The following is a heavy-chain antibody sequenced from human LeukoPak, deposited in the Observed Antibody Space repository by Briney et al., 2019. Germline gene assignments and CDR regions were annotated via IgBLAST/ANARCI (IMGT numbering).Heavy chain of an antibody. Sequence: SETLSLTCSVSGGTLNSFYWSWIRQAPGKGLEYIGYVYYTGKTNYNPSFKSRVTLSADTSKNQFSLELSSVTVADTAVYYCARWNAVITSLDHWGQGILVAVSS. CDR2: VYYTGKT. V-gene: IGHV4-59*08. J-gene: IGHJ4*02. D-gene: IGHD3-16*01. CDR3: ARWNAVITSLDH. CDR1: GGTLNSFY.